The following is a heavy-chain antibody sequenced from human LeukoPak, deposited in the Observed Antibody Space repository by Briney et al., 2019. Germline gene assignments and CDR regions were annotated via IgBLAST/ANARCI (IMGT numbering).Heavy chain of an antibody. CDR1: GGSFSGYY. D-gene: IGHD2-2*01. J-gene: IGHJ6*02. Sequence: SETLSLTCAVYGGSFSGYYWSWIRQPPGKGLEWIGEINHSGSTNYNPSPKSRITISVDTSKNQFSLKLNSVTAADTAVYYCARGEYCSSTSCYGPYYYYGMDVWGQGTTVTVSS. CDR2: INHSGST. V-gene: IGHV4-34*01. CDR3: ARGEYCSSTSCYGPYYYYGMDV.